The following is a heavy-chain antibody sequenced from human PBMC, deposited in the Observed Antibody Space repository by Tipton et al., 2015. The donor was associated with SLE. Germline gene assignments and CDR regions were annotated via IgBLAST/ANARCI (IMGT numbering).Heavy chain of an antibody. CDR2: INGDGSST. CDR1: GFTFSSYW. Sequence: SLRLSCAASGFTFSSYWMHWVRQAPGKGLVWVSRINGDGSSTTYADSVKGRFTISRDNAKNTQYLQMNSLRVEDTAVYYCAKAGSWGGDYYYYMDVWGKGTTVTVSS. J-gene: IGHJ6*03. CDR3: AKAGSWGGDYYYYMDV. V-gene: IGHV3-74*01. D-gene: IGHD3-10*01.